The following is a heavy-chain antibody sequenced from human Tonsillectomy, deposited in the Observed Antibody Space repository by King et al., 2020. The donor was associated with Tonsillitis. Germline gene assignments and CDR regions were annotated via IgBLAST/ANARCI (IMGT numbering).Heavy chain of an antibody. Sequence: LQLQESGPGLVKPSETLSLTCTVSGGSISSSSYYWGWIRQPTGKGLEWIGSIYYSGSTYYNPSLKSRVTISVDTSKNQFSLKLSSVPAADTAVYYCASPQMYYYDNSDSPGWFDPWGQGTLVTVSS. CDR3: ASPQMYYYDNSDSPGWFDP. CDR1: GGSISSSSYY. D-gene: IGHD3-22*01. CDR2: IYYSGST. V-gene: IGHV4-39*01. J-gene: IGHJ5*02.